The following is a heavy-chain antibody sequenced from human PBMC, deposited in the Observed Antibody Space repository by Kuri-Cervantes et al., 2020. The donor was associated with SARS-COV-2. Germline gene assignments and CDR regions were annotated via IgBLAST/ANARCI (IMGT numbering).Heavy chain of an antibody. CDR1: GFTFKTYT. Sequence: GESLKISCVPSGFTFKTYTMTWVRQAPGKALERVSSISGSGSYIYYADSVKGRFTISRDDAKNSLYLQMNSLRGEDTAVYYCAREGGTGTTYDYWGQGTLVTVSS. J-gene: IGHJ4*02. CDR2: ISGSGSYI. D-gene: IGHD1-7*01. V-gene: IGHV3-21*01. CDR3: AREGGTGTTYDY.